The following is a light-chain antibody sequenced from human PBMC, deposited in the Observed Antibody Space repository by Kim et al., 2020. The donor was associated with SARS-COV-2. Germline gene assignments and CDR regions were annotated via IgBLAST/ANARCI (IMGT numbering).Light chain of an antibody. V-gene: IGLV2-14*03. J-gene: IGLJ1*01. CDR3: SSYTFTSTYV. CDR2: AVD. CDR1: YNY. Sequence: YNYVSWYQQHPGKAPKLIIYAVDKRPSGVSSRFSASKSGHTASLTISGLLAEDGAVYYCSSYTFTSTYVFGTGTKVTVL.